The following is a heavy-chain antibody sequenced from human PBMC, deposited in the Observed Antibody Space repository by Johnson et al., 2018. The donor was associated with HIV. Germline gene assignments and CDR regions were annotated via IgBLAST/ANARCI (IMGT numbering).Heavy chain of an antibody. CDR1: GFTFDDYG. CDR3: ARNLLFYFDSIPYSDPRPVAFDI. Sequence: VQLVESGGGVIRPGGSLRLSCAASGFTFDDYGMTWVRQGPGKGLEWVSGINWNGGRTDYADSVKGRFTISRDNAKNSLYLQMYSLRAEDTAVDYCARNLLFYFDSIPYSDPRPVAFDIWGQGTMVTVSA. V-gene: IGHV3-20*04. J-gene: IGHJ3*02. CDR2: INWNGGRT. D-gene: IGHD3-22*01.